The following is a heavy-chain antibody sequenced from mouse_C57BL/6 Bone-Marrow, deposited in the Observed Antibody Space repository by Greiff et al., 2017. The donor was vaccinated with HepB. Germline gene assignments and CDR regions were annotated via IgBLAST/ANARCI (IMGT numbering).Heavy chain of an antibody. Sequence: VQLQQSGTELVKPGASVKLSCKASGYTFTSYWMHWVKQRPGQGLEWIGNINPSNGGTNYKEKLKSKATLTVDKSSSTAYMQLSSLTSEDSAVYYGARPITTVVATPWFADWGQGTLVTVSA. J-gene: IGHJ3*01. CDR2: INPSNGGT. CDR1: GYTFTSYW. V-gene: IGHV1-53*01. D-gene: IGHD1-1*01. CDR3: ARPITTVVATPWFAD.